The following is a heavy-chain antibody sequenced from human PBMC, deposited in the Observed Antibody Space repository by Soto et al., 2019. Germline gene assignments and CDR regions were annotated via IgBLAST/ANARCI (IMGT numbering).Heavy chain of an antibody. V-gene: IGHV4-34*01. J-gene: IGHJ5*02. CDR2: INHSGST. CDR1: GGSFSGYY. CDR3: ARGSGYCSGGSCFTLLTYAPWWFDP. Sequence: SETLSLTCAVSGGSFSGYYWSWIRQPPGKGLEWIGEINHSGSTNYNPSIKSRVTISVDTSKNQFSLKLSSVTAADTAVYYCARGSGYCSGGSCFTLLTYAPWWFDPWGQGTLVTVSS. D-gene: IGHD2-15*01.